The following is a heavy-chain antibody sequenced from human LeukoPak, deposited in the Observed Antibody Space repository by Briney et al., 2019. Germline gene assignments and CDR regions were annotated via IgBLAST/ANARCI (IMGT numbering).Heavy chain of an antibody. CDR2: INAGNGNT. J-gene: IGHJ6*02. CDR3: ASGRGSYDSSGYYYRLIFYGMDV. Sequence: ASVKVSCKASGYTFTSYAVHWVRRAPGQRLEWMGWINAGNGNTKYSQKFRGRVTITRDTSASTAYMELSSLRSEDTAVYYCASGRGSYDSSGYYYRLIFYGMDVWGQGTTVTVSS. D-gene: IGHD3-22*01. V-gene: IGHV1-3*01. CDR1: GYTFTSYA.